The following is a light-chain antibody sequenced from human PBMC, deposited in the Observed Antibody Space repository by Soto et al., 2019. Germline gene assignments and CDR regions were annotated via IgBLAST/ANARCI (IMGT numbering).Light chain of an antibody. CDR3: QQYIDWPPYT. CDR1: QTVSRS. CDR2: GAS. Sequence: TQSPATLYVSPGESATLSCRASQTVSRSLAWYQQRPGQAPRLLIYGASTRAAGVPGRFSGSGSGTDFTLTITSLQSEDFAVYYCQQYIDWPPYTFGQGTKLQIK. V-gene: IGKV3-15*01. J-gene: IGKJ2*01.